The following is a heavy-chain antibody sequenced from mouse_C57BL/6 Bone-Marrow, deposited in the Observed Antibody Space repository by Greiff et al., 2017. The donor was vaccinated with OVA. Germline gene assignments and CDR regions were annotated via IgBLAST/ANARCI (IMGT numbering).Heavy chain of an antibody. CDR2: IDPSDSYT. Sequence: VQLQQPGAELVKPGASVKLSCKASGYTFTSYWMQWVKQRPGQGLEWIGEIDPSDSYTNYNQKFKGKATLTVDTSSSTAYMQLSSLTSEDSAVYYCARYGAYWGQGTLVTVSA. D-gene: IGHD1-1*02. CDR1: GYTFTSYW. J-gene: IGHJ3*01. CDR3: ARYGAY. V-gene: IGHV1-50*01.